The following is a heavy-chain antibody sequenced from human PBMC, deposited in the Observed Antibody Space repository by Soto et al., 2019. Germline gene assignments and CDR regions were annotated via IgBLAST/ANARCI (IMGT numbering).Heavy chain of an antibody. CDR1: GFNFSGYA. V-gene: IGHV3-23*01. Sequence: GGSLRVPSTASGFNFSGYARSWVRQAPGKGLEWVSAISGSGGSTYYADSVKGRFTISRDNSKNTLYLQMNSLRAEDTAVYYCAKDPAYYDSSGPRGQGTLVTVSS. CDR2: ISGSGGST. D-gene: IGHD3-22*01. CDR3: AKDPAYYDSSGP. J-gene: IGHJ5*02.